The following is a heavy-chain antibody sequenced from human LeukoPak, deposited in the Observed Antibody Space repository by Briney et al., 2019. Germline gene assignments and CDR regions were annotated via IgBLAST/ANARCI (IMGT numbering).Heavy chain of an antibody. D-gene: IGHD3-16*02. J-gene: IGHJ6*03. V-gene: IGHV4-59*08. CDR3: ARHIGGGIEDIDV. CDR1: GGSIGTYY. Sequence: PSETLSLTCTVSGGSIGTYYWSWVRQSPGTGLEWIGYIYVTGTRYNPYLQSRVTISVDRSRNQFFLKMTSVTAADTAVYYCARHIGGGIEDIDVWGRGTKVTVSS. CDR2: IYVTGT.